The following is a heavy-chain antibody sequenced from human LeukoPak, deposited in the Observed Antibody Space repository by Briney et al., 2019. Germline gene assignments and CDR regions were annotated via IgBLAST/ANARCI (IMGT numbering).Heavy chain of an antibody. Sequence: ASVKVSCEASGYTFTGYYMHWVRRAPGQGLEWMGWINPNSGATDYAQNFQGRVTMTRDTSISTAYMELTWLSSDDTAVYYCSRGIAVAGTDYWGQGTLVTVSS. CDR1: GYTFTGYY. V-gene: IGHV1-2*02. CDR3: SRGIAVAGTDY. J-gene: IGHJ4*02. D-gene: IGHD6-19*01. CDR2: INPNSGAT.